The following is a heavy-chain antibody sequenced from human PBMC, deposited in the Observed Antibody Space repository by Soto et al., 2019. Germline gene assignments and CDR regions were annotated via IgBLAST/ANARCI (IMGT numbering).Heavy chain of an antibody. CDR1: GGSISSSSYY. D-gene: IGHD4-17*01. CDR2: IYYSGST. Sequence: SSETLSLTCTVSGGSISSSSYYWGWIRQPPGKGLEWIGSIYYSGSTYYNPSLKSRVTISVDTSKNQFSLKLSSVTAADTAVYYCASRPTVTTKGGSSYYYYGMDVWGQGTTVTVSS. CDR3: ASRPTVTTKGGSSYYYYGMDV. V-gene: IGHV4-39*01. J-gene: IGHJ6*02.